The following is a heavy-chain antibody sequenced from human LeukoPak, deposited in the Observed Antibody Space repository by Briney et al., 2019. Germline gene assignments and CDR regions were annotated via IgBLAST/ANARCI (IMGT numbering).Heavy chain of an antibody. CDR2: ISGSGSNI. D-gene: IGHD1-26*01. V-gene: IGHV3-48*03. CDR3: ARAMLVGATTFDY. CDR1: GFTFSSYE. Sequence: TGGSLRLSCAASGFTFSSYEMNWVRQAPGKGLEWVSYISGSGSNIYYADYVKGRFTISRDKAKNSLYLQMNSLRAEDTAVYHCARAMLVGATTFDYWGQGTLVTVSS. J-gene: IGHJ4*02.